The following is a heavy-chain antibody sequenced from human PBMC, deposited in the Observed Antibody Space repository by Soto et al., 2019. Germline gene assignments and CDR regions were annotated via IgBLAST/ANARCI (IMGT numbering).Heavy chain of an antibody. Sequence: GASVKVSCKASGGTFSSYTISWVRQAPGQGLEWMGRIIPILGNTNYAQKFQGRVTMTRNNSTSTAYMELSSLRSEDTAVYYCAMRLFSIADTWGQGTLVTV. CDR3: AMRLFSIADT. D-gene: IGHD6-13*01. V-gene: IGHV1-69*02. J-gene: IGHJ5*02. CDR2: IIPILGNT. CDR1: GGTFSSYT.